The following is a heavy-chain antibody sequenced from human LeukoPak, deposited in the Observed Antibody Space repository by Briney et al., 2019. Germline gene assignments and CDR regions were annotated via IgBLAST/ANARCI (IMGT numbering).Heavy chain of an antibody. CDR3: AKDRATAVVTTGPSRRGFDY. CDR2: ISSGGGST. V-gene: IGHV3-23*01. CDR1: GFTFSSYA. D-gene: IGHD5-18*01. J-gene: IGHJ4*02. Sequence: GGSLRLSCAASGFTFSSYAMSWVRQAPGKGLQWVSAISSGGGSTYYADSVKGRFTISRDNSKNTVSLQMNSLRAEDTAVYYCAKDRATAVVTTGPSRRGFDYWGQGTLVTVSS.